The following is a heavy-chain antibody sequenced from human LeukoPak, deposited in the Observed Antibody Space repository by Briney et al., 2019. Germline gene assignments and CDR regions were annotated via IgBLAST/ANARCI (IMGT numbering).Heavy chain of an antibody. D-gene: IGHD1-26*01. CDR1: GFTFSSYA. CDR3: AKGSIYSGSYAEYNWFDP. V-gene: IGHV3-23*01. CDR2: ISGSGGST. J-gene: IGHJ5*02. Sequence: GGSLRLSCAASGFTFSSYAMSWVRQAPGKGLEWVSAISGSGGSTYYADSVKGRFTISRDNSKNTLYLQMNSLRAEDTAVYYCAKGSIYSGSYAEYNWFDPWGQGTLVTASS.